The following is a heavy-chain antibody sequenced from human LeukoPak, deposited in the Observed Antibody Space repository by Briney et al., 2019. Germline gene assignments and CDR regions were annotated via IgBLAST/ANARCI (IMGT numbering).Heavy chain of an antibody. Sequence: SETLSLTCAVYGGSFSGYYWSWIRQPPGKGLEWIGEINHSGSTNYNPSLKSRVTISVDTSKNQFSLKLSSVTAADTAVYYCASSNYYDSSGYRPYFDYWGQGTLVTVSS. CDR1: GGSFSGYY. CDR3: ASSNYYDSSGYRPYFDY. D-gene: IGHD3-22*01. CDR2: INHSGST. V-gene: IGHV4-34*01. J-gene: IGHJ4*02.